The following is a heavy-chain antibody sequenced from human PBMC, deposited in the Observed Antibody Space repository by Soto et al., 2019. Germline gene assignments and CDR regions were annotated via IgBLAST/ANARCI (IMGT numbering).Heavy chain of an antibody. D-gene: IGHD6-19*01. CDR3: ARSFGWYAIDY. V-gene: IGHV4-4*02. CDR2: ISHSGSV. CDR1: GGSISSNYF. Sequence: QVLLQESGPGLVQPSGTLSLSCAVSGGSISSNYFWGWVRQPPGKGLEWVGDISHSGSVNYNPARKSRVTISIDKSKNQFSRKLNSVTAANTAVYYCARSFGWYAIDYWGQGTLVIVSS. J-gene: IGHJ4*02.